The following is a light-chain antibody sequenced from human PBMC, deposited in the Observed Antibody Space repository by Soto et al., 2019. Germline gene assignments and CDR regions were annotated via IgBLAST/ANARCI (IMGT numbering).Light chain of an antibody. Sequence: EIVLTQSPATLSLSPGERATLSCRASQSVSSYLAWYQQKPGQAPRLLIYDASNRATGIPARFSGSWSGTDFTPTISSLEPEDFAVYYCQQRSNWPLFGPGTKVDIK. V-gene: IGKV3-11*01. CDR2: DAS. J-gene: IGKJ3*01. CDR3: QQRSNWPL. CDR1: QSVSSY.